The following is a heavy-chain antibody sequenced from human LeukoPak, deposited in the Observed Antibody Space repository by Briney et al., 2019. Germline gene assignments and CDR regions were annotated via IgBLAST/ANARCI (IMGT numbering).Heavy chain of an antibody. CDR3: ARSYDILTGYYPN. CDR2: INPSGGST. CDR1: GGTFTSYY. J-gene: IGHJ4*02. D-gene: IGHD3-9*01. Sequence: ASVKVSCKASGGTFTSYYMHWVRQAPGQGLEWMGIINPSGGSTSYAQKFQGRVTMTRDTSTSTVYMELSSLRSEDTVVYYCARSYDILTGYYPNWGQGTLVTVSS. V-gene: IGHV1-46*01.